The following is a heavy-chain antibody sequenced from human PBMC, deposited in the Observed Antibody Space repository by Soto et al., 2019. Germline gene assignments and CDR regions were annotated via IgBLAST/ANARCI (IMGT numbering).Heavy chain of an antibody. CDR3: AREHTGIAAAGNGLIDY. V-gene: IGHV4-59*01. J-gene: IGHJ4*02. CDR2: IYYSGST. CDR1: GGSISSYY. D-gene: IGHD6-13*01. Sequence: SETLSLTCTVSGGSISSYYWSWIRQPPGKGLEWIGYIYYSGSTNYNPSLKSRVTISVDTSKNQFSLKLSSVTAADTAVYYCAREHTGIAAAGNGLIDYWGQGTLVTVSS.